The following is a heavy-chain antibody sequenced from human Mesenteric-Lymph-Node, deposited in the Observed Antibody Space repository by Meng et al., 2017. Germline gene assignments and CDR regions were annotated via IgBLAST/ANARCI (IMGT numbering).Heavy chain of an antibody. V-gene: IGHV3-48*03. CDR2: ISRSGDTI. Sequence: GESLKISCAASGFTFSSFEMNWVRQAPGKGLEWVSYISRSGDTIFYADSVNGRFTVSRDNAKNSLYLQMNSLRAEDTAVYYCARDRLVAARENWFDPWGQGTLVTVSS. J-gene: IGHJ5*02. CDR3: ARDRLVAARENWFDP. D-gene: IGHD2-15*01. CDR1: GFTFSSFE.